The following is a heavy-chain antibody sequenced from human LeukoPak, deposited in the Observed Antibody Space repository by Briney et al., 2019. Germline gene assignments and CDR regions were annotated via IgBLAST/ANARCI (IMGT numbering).Heavy chain of an antibody. Sequence: GGTLRLSCAASGFSFSSHGMSWVRQAPGKGLEWVSGIIGGAGSTYYADSVRGRFTISGDNSKNTLYLQMNSLRAEDTAIYYCAKDLVTGSLDYWGQGTLVTVSS. CDR1: GFSFSSHG. V-gene: IGHV3-23*01. CDR2: IIGGAGST. D-gene: IGHD3-10*01. CDR3: AKDLVTGSLDY. J-gene: IGHJ4*02.